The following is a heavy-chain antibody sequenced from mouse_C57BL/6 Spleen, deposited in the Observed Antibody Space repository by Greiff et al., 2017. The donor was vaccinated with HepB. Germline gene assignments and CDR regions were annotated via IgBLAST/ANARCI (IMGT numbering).Heavy chain of an antibody. CDR1: GFTFSSYA. CDR3: ARRSGRYYFDY. J-gene: IGHJ2*01. Sequence: EVMLVESGGGLVKPGGSLKLSCAASGFTFSSYAMSWVRQTPEKRLEWVATISDGGSYTYYPDNVKGRFTISRDNAKNNLYLQMSHLKSEDTAVYYCARRSGRYYFDYWGQGTTLTVSS. CDR2: ISDGGSYT. V-gene: IGHV5-4*03.